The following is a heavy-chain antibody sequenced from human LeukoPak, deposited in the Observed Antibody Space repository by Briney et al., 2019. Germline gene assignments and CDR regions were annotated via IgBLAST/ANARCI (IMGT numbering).Heavy chain of an antibody. CDR2: ISWNSGSI. V-gene: IGHV3-9*01. Sequence: PGGSLRLSCAASGFTFDDYAMHWVRQAPGKGLEWVSGISWNSGSIGYADSVKGRFTISRDNAKNSLYLQMNSLRAEDTAVYYCARPYYDFWSGYLAVYGMDVWGQGTTVTVSS. D-gene: IGHD3-3*01. CDR3: ARPYYDFWSGYLAVYGMDV. CDR1: GFTFDDYA. J-gene: IGHJ6*02.